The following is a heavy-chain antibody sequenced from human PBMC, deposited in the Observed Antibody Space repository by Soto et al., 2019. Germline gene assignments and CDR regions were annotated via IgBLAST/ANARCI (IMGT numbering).Heavy chain of an antibody. CDR2: IKSKTDGGTT. Sequence: EVQLVESGGGLVKPGGSLRLSCAASGFTFSNAWMSWVRQAPGKGLEWVGRIKSKTDGGTTDYAAPVKGRFTISRDDSKNTLYLQMNSLKTEDTAVYYCTTERGYSTIYYYYYGMDVWGQGTTVTVSS. CDR1: GFTFSNAW. V-gene: IGHV3-15*01. CDR3: TTERGYSTIYYYYYGMDV. D-gene: IGHD6-13*01. J-gene: IGHJ6*02.